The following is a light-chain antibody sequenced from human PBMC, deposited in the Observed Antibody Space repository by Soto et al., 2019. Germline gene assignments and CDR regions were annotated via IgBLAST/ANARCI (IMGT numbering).Light chain of an antibody. V-gene: IGLV1-40*01. Sequence: QLVLTQPPSVSGAPGQRVTISCTGSSSNIGAGYDVHWYQQLPGTAPKLLIFGNNNRPSGVPDRFSGSKSGNTASLTISGLQAEDEADYYCSSYTSSSISYVFGTGTKLTVL. J-gene: IGLJ1*01. CDR3: SSYTSSSISYV. CDR2: GNN. CDR1: SSNIGAGYD.